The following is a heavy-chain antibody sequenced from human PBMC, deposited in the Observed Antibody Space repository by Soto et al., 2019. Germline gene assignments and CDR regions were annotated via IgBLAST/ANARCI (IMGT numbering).Heavy chain of an antibody. V-gene: IGHV1-8*01. D-gene: IGHD6-6*01. CDR2: MNPNSGNT. J-gene: IGHJ5*02. CDR3: AKERRSIAARWFEA. CDR1: GYTFTSYD. Sequence: QVQLVQSGAEVKKPGASVKVSCKASGYTFTSYDINWVRQATGQGLEWMGWMNPNSGNTVYAQKFQGRVTMTRNTYVSTAHMERRSCRSDDTAEDYCAKERRSIAARWFEALGQG.